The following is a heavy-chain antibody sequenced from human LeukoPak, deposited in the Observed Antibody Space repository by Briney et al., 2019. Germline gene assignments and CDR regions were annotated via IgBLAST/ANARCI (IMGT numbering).Heavy chain of an antibody. V-gene: IGHV3-53*01. CDR1: GFTISSNY. J-gene: IGHJ2*01. Sequence: GGSLRLSCAASGFTISSNYLSWVRQAPGKGLVWISALHSGGHTFYADSVGGRFTISRDISKNTLYLQMNDLGAEDTALYYCVRGLSGVSSWYFDLWGRGTLVSVSS. D-gene: IGHD7-27*01. CDR3: VRGLSGVSSWYFDL. CDR2: LHSGGHT.